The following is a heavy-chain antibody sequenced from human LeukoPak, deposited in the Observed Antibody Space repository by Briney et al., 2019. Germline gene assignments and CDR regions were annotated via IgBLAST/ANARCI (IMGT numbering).Heavy chain of an antibody. CDR2: INHSGST. J-gene: IGHJ4*02. V-gene: IGHV4-34*01. CDR3: ARYDILTGYYKDY. D-gene: IGHD3-9*01. CDR1: GGSFSGYY. Sequence: SETLSLTCAVYGGSFSGYYWSWIRQPPGKGLEWIGEINHSGSTNYNPSLKSRVTISVDTSKNQFSLKLSSVTAADTAVYYCARYDILTGYYKDYWGQGTLVTVSS.